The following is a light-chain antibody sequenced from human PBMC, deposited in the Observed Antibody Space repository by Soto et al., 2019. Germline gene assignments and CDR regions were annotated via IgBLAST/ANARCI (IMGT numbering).Light chain of an antibody. CDR3: QTWGTGIHYV. V-gene: IGLV4-69*01. J-gene: IGLJ1*01. Sequence: QLVLTQSPSASASLGASVKLTCTLSSGHSSYAIAWHQQQPEKGPRYLMKLNSDGSHSKGDGLPDRFSGSRSGAERYLTISSRQSEDEADYYCQTWGTGIHYVFGTGTKLTVL. CDR1: SGHSSYA. CDR2: LNSDGSH.